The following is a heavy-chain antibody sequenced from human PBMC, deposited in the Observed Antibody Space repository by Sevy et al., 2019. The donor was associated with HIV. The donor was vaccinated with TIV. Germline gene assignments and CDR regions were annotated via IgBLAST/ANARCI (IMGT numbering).Heavy chain of an antibody. V-gene: IGHV4-59*01. Sequence: SETLSLTCTVSGDSISSSYWSWIRQPPGKGLEWIGYIYYSGITNYNPSLKSRVTISRDMSKNQFSLKLSSVTTADTAVYYCARGSQYYYYAMDVWGQGTTVTVS. J-gene: IGHJ6*02. CDR1: GDSISSSY. CDR2: IYYSGIT. CDR3: ARGSQYYYYAMDV.